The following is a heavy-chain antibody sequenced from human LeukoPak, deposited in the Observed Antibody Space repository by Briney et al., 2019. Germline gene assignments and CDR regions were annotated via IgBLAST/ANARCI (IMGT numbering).Heavy chain of an antibody. D-gene: IGHD6-13*01. Sequence: SETLSLTCAVYGGSFSGYYWSWIRQPPGKGLEWIGGINHSGSTNYNPSLKSRVTISVDTSKNQFSLKLSSVTATDTAVYYCARGLQRSSSSSVTSVDLWGRGTLVTVSS. V-gene: IGHV4-34*01. CDR2: INHSGST. J-gene: IGHJ2*01. CDR3: ARGLQRSSSSSVTSVDL. CDR1: GGSFSGYY.